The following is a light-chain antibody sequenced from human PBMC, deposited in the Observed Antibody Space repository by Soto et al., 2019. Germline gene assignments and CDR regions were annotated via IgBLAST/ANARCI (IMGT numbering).Light chain of an antibody. CDR1: SSDVGGYNY. J-gene: IGLJ3*02. CDR2: EVS. V-gene: IGLV2-14*01. CDR3: SSYTSGSTLVV. Sequence: QSAVTQPASVSGSPGQSITISCTGTSSDVGGYNYVSWYQQHPGKAPKFIIFEVSNRPSGVSSRFSGSKSGNTASLTISGLHAEDEADYYCSSYTSGSTLVVFGRGTKLTVL.